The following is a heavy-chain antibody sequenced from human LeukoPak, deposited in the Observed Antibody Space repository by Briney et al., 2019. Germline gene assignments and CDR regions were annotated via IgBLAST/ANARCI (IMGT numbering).Heavy chain of an antibody. CDR2: ISSSSSSFI. CDR1: GFTFSSHN. J-gene: IGHJ4*02. Sequence: GGSLKLSCAASGFTFSSHNMDWVRQAPGKGLEWISSISSSSSSFIYYADSVKGRFTVSRDNAKNSLYLQMNSLRAEDTAVYYCARDLGYDSSGYYHYFDYWGQGTLVTVSS. D-gene: IGHD3-22*01. CDR3: ARDLGYDSSGYYHYFDY. V-gene: IGHV3-21*01.